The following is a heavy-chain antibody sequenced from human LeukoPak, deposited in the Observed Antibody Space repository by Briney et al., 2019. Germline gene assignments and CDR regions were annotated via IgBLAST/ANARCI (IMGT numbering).Heavy chain of an antibody. V-gene: IGHV1-46*01. CDR3: ARDPSSGIGLC. CDR1: GYTFTCYY. D-gene: IGHD3-22*01. Sequence: APVKVSCKASGYTFTCYYMHWVRQAPGQGLEWMGIINPSGGSTSYAQKFQGRVTMTRDTSTSTVYMELSSLRSEDTAVYYCARDPSSGIGLCWGQGTLVTVSS. CDR2: INPSGGST. J-gene: IGHJ4*02.